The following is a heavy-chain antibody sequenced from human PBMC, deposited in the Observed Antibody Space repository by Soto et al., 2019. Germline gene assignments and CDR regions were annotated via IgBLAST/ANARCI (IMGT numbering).Heavy chain of an antibody. Sequence: QVHLVESGGGLVKPGGSLRLSCAASGFTFSDYYMTWIRQAPGKGLEWVSYIGSGGSSIYYADSVKGRFTISRDNAKNSLYLQMNSLRAEDTAMYYCASLAIGTTIRGAPDFWGQGTLVTVSS. CDR2: IGSGGSSI. J-gene: IGHJ4*02. CDR3: ASLAIGTTIRGAPDF. V-gene: IGHV3-11*01. CDR1: GFTFSDYY. D-gene: IGHD3-10*01.